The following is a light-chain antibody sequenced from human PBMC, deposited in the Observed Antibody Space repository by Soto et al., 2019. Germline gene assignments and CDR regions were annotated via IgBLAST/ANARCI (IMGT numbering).Light chain of an antibody. J-gene: IGKJ4*01. Sequence: DIPMTQSPSTLSASVGDRVTITCRASQCISRWLAWYQQKPGKAPKLLIYDASSLESGVPSRFSGSGSGTEFTLTISSLQPDDFATYHCQQYNSWSGVTFGGGTKVEIK. CDR2: DAS. CDR3: QQYNSWSGVT. CDR1: QCISRW. V-gene: IGKV1-5*01.